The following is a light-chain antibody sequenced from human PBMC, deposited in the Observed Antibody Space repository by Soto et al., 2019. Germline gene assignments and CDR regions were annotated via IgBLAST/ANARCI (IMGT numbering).Light chain of an antibody. Sequence: ILMTQSPSALAAPVAGRGTITCRASQSVSSYLNWYQQKTGKDPKVMIYAASSLQSGVQSRFSGIGSGTDFTLRISSLQPEDLSTYYCQQSYSGTLTFGGETKV. J-gene: IGKJ4*01. V-gene: IGKV1-39*01. CDR3: QQSYSGTLT. CDR1: QSVSSY. CDR2: AAS.